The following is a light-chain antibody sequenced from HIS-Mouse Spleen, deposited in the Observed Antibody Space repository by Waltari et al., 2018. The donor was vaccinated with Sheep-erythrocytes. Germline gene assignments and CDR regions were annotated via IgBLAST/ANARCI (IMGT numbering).Light chain of an antibody. Sequence: KAPKLMIYDVSNRPSGVSNRFACSKSGNTASLTISGLQAENEADYYCSSYTSSSTVVFGGGTKLTVL. V-gene: IGLV2-14*03. J-gene: IGLJ2*01. CDR3: SSYTSSSTVV. CDR2: DVS.